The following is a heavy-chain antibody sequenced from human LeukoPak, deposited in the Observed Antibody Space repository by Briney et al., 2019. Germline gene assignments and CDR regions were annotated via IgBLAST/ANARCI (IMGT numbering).Heavy chain of an antibody. CDR1: GGSISSSNW. Sequence: SEALSLTCAVSGGSISSSNWWSWVRQPPGKGLEWIGEIYHSGSTNYNPSLKSRVTISVDKSKNQFSLKLSSVTAADTAVYYCARAETGYSSSWYYDYFDYWGQGTLVTVSS. CDR2: IYHSGST. J-gene: IGHJ4*02. CDR3: ARAETGYSSSWYYDYFDY. V-gene: IGHV4-4*02. D-gene: IGHD6-13*01.